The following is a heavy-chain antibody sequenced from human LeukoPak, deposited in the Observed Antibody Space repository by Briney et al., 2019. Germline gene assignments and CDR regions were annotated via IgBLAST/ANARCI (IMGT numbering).Heavy chain of an antibody. V-gene: IGHV3-21*01. D-gene: IGHD4-23*01. CDR3: ARERYGVNSGYFQH. Sequence: PGGSPRLSCAASGFTFSSYSMNWVRQAPGKGLEWVSSISSSSSYIYYADSVKGRFTISRDNAKNSLYLQMNSLRAEDTAVYYCARERYGVNSGYFQHWGQGTLVTVSS. CDR1: GFTFSSYS. J-gene: IGHJ1*01. CDR2: ISSSSSYI.